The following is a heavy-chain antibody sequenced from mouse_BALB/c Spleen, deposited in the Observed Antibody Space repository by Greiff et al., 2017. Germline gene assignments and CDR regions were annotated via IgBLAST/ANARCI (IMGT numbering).Heavy chain of an antibody. Sequence: QVQLKESGPGLVQPSQSLSITCTVSGFSLTSYGVHWVRQSPGKGLEWLGVIWSGGSTDYNAAFISRLSISKDNSKSQVFFKMNSLQANDTAIYYCARKSHYGSTYYDAMDYWGQGTSVTVSS. J-gene: IGHJ4*01. CDR1: GFSLTSYG. V-gene: IGHV2-2*02. CDR2: IWSGGST. CDR3: ARKSHYGSTYYDAMDY. D-gene: IGHD1-1*01.